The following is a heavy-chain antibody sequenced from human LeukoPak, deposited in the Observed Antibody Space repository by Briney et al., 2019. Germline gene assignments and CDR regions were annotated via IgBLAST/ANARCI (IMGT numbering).Heavy chain of an antibody. CDR1: GGSIYSSGPY. CDR3: AKAGARYSDSSGLYAFDF. D-gene: IGHD3-22*01. Sequence: SETLSLTCSVSGGSIYSSGPYWGWIRQSPGKGLEWIGTIYYSGSTYYNPSLKSRVTMSVDTSRNQFSLKLGSVNDADTAVYYCAKAGARYSDSSGLYAFDFWGQGTMVTVSS. CDR2: IYYSGST. V-gene: IGHV4-39*01. J-gene: IGHJ3*01.